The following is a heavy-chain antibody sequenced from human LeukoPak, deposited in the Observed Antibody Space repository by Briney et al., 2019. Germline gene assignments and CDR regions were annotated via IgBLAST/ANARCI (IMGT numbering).Heavy chain of an antibody. Sequence: GESLKISCKGSGYRFTSYWIGWVRQMPGKGLEWMGIIYPGDSDTRYSPSFQGQVNISDDKSISTAYLQWSSLKASDTAMYYCARRARITIFGVSNDAFDIWGQGTMVTVSS. V-gene: IGHV5-51*01. D-gene: IGHD3-3*01. CDR2: IYPGDSDT. CDR3: ARRARITIFGVSNDAFDI. CDR1: GYRFTSYW. J-gene: IGHJ3*02.